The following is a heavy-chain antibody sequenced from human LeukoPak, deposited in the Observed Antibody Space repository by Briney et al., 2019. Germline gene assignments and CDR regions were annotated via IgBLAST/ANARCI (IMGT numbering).Heavy chain of an antibody. Sequence: TGGSLRLSCVASGFTPDDYGMSWVRQAPGKGREWDSGINWNGGSTGYADSVKGRFTISRDNAKNSLCLQMNSLRAEDTALYHCARRSSGSLLVFDYWGQGTLVTVSS. V-gene: IGHV3-20*01. CDR3: ARRSSGSLLVFDY. D-gene: IGHD3-10*01. CDR1: GFTPDDYG. CDR2: INWNGGST. J-gene: IGHJ4*02.